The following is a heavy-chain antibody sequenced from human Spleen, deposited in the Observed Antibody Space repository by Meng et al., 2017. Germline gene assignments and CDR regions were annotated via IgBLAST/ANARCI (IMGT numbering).Heavy chain of an antibody. D-gene: IGHD4-11*01. J-gene: IGHJ4*02. CDR2: INHSGST. CDR1: GGSVSDYY. V-gene: IGHV4-34*01. CDR3: ARGPTTMAHDFDY. Sequence: VTLKWWGPGLLKPSETLALTCVCSGGSVSDYYWSWIRQPPGKGLEWIGEINHSGSTNYNPSLESRATISVDTSQNNLSLKLSSVTAADSAVYYCARGPTTMAHDFDYWGQGTLVTVSS.